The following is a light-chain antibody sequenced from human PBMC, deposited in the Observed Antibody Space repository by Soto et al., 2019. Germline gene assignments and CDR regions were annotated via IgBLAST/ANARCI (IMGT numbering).Light chain of an antibody. J-gene: IGKJ5*01. CDR1: QSVNSN. CDR3: QQYHNWPVT. Sequence: EIVMTQSPVTLSVSPGERATLSCRASQSVNSNLAWNQQKPGQAPRLLIYGASTRATGIPARFSGSGSGTDFTLTISSLQSEDFAVYYCQQYHNWPVTFGQGTRLEIK. CDR2: GAS. V-gene: IGKV3-15*01.